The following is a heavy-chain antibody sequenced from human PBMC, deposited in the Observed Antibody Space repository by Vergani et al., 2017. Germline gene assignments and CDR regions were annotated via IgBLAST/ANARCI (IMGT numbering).Heavy chain of an antibody. D-gene: IGHD1-14*01. V-gene: IGHV3-15*01. CDR2: IKSKTDGGTK. J-gene: IGHJ4*02. CDR1: GFDFSNTW. CDR3: ATGTGRSDFDY. Sequence: QLVESGGGWVQPGGSLRLSCVVSGFDFSNTWMSWVRQAPGKGLEWVGRIKSKTDGGTKDYAAPVRGRFTISRDDSKNALYLQMNSLQIDDTAVYYCATGTGRSDFDYWGRGTLVTVSS.